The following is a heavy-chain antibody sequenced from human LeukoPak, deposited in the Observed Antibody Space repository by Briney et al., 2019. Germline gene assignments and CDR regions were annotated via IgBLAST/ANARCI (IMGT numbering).Heavy chain of an antibody. J-gene: IGHJ4*02. CDR2: IYYSGST. CDR3: ARVSSGSTHEVDY. V-gene: IGHV4-31*03. D-gene: IGHD3-22*01. Sequence: SETLSLTCTVSGDSISSGAYYWSWLRQHPGKGLEWIGYIYYSGSTYYNPSLNSRVTISVDTSKNQFSLKLSSVTAADTAVYYCARVSSGSTHEVDYWGQGTLVTVSS. CDR1: GDSISSGAYY.